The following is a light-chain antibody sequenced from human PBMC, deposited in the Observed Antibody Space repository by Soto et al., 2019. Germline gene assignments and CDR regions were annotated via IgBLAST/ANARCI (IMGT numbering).Light chain of an antibody. J-gene: IGKJ4*01. CDR3: QQRSNWPPVLT. Sequence: EIVLTQSPATLCLSPGERATLSCRSSQSVSSYLAWYQQKPGQAPRLLIYDASNRATGIPARFSGSGSGTDFTLTISSLEPEDFAVYYCQQRSNWPPVLTFGGGTKVDIK. V-gene: IGKV3-11*01. CDR2: DAS. CDR1: QSVSSY.